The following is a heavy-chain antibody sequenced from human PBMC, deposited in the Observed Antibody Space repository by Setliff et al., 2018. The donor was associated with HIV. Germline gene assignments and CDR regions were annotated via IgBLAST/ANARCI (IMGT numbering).Heavy chain of an antibody. Sequence: PSETLSLTCTVSGGSISSYYWSWIRQPPGKGLEWIGYISSGSTNYNPSLKSRVTISVDTSKNQFSLKLSSVTAADTAVYYCARSVDTTLVPAYYFDYWGQGTLVTVSS. CDR2: ISSGST. CDR1: GGSISSYY. V-gene: IGHV4-4*08. J-gene: IGHJ4*02. CDR3: ARSVDTTLVPAYYFDY. D-gene: IGHD5-18*01.